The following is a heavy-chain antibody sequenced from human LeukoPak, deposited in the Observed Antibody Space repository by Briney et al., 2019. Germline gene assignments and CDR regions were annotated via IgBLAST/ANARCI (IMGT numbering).Heavy chain of an antibody. CDR3: VCYGIAPPY. J-gene: IGHJ4*02. Sequence: GGSLRLSCAASGFTFSSYWMHWVRQAPAKGPEWVSRIQNDGSSTVYADSVKGRFTISRDNAKNTLYLRMNTLRVEDTAVYYCVCYGIAPPYWGQGTLVTVSS. CDR2: IQNDGSST. D-gene: IGHD2-8*01. CDR1: GFTFSSYW. V-gene: IGHV3-74*01.